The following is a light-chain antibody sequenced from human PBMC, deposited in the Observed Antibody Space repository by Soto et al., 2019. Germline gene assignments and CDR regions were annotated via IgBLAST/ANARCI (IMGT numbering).Light chain of an antibody. J-gene: IGLJ1*01. CDR2: EVV. CDR1: KTDFGVYDF. Sequence: QSALPQPPSASGSPGQSVTISCTGTKTDFGVYDFVSWYQHHPGKAPRLIIYEVVQRPSGVPDRFSGSKSGNTASLTVSGLQAADEADYFCKSYAGSNTYVFGSGTKLTV. CDR3: KSYAGSNTYV. V-gene: IGLV2-8*01.